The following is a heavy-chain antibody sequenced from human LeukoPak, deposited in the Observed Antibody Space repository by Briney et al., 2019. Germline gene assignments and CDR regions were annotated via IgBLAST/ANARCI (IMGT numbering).Heavy chain of an antibody. J-gene: IGHJ5*02. CDR1: GYTFTSYY. CDR2: INPSGGST. Sequence: ASVKVSCKASGYTFTSYYMHWVRQAPGQGLEWMGIINPSGGSTSYAQKFQGRVTMTRDMSTSTVYMELSSLRSEDTAVYSCARERPTRRPDSYGYWFDPWGQGTLVTVSS. D-gene: IGHD5-18*01. V-gene: IGHV1-46*01. CDR3: ARERPTRRPDSYGYWFDP.